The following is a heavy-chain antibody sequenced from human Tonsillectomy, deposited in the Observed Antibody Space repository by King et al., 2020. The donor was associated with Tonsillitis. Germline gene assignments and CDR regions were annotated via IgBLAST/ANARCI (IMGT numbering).Heavy chain of an antibody. D-gene: IGHD2/OR15-2a*01. CDR3: ARGDPSLSYYFDY. V-gene: IGHV4-59*01. J-gene: IGHJ4*02. CDR2: IYYNGST. CDR1: GGSISSYY. Sequence: VQLQESGPGLVKPSETLSLTCTVSGGSISSYYWSWIRQPPGKGLEWSGYIYYNGSTNYNPSLKSRVTISVDTSKNQFSLKLSSVTAADTAVYYCARGDPSLSYYFDYWGQGTLVTVP.